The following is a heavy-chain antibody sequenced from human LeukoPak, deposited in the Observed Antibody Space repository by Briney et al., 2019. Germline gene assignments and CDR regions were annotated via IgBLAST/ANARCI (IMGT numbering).Heavy chain of an antibody. J-gene: IGHJ6*03. Sequence: PGGSLRLSCAASGFTFSSYWMSWVRQAPGKGLEWVANIKQDGSEKYYVDSVKGRFTISRDNAKNSLYLQMNSLRAEDTAVYYCAGSSAPEHYYYYMDVWGKGTTVTVSS. CDR1: GFTFSSYW. D-gene: IGHD6-6*01. CDR3: AGSSAPEHYYYYMDV. CDR2: IKQDGSEK. V-gene: IGHV3-7*01.